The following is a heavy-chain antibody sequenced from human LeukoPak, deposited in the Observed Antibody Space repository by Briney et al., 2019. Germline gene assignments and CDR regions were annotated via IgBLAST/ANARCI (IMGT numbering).Heavy chain of an antibody. J-gene: IGHJ5*02. Sequence: NPSETLSLTCTVSGYSISSGYYWGWIRQPPGKGLEWIGEINHSGSTNYNPSLKSRVTISVDTSKNQFSLKLSSVTAADTAVYYCARNLFFSMDWFDPWGQGTLVTVSS. CDR1: GYSISSGYY. CDR2: INHSGST. D-gene: IGHD2/OR15-2a*01. CDR3: ARNLFFSMDWFDP. V-gene: IGHV4-38-2*02.